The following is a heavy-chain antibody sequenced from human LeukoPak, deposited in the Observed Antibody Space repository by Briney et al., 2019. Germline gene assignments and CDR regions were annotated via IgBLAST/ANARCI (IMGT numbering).Heavy chain of an antibody. D-gene: IGHD3-22*01. J-gene: IGHJ5*02. CDR3: AGTGENYYDSSGYFNWFDP. CDR1: GFTFSSYS. CDR2: ISSSSSTI. Sequence: GGSLRLSCAASGFTFSSYSMNWVRQAPGKGLEWVSYISSSSSTIYYADSVKGRFTISRDNAKNSLYLQMNSLRAEDTAVYYCAGTGENYYDSSGYFNWFDPWGQGTLVTVSS. V-gene: IGHV3-48*01.